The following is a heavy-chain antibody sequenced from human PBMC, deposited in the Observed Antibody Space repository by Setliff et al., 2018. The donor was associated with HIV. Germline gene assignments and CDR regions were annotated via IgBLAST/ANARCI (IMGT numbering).Heavy chain of an antibody. D-gene: IGHD4-17*01. V-gene: IGHV4-31*03. Sequence: SETLSLTCTVSGGSISSGGFYWSWIRQHPGKGLEWIGYIYNSGSSMYYNPSLKSRVTISGDTSKNQFSLKLSFVTAADTAVYYCAREAGEYPVTDYYYYYYMDVWGKGTTVTVSS. CDR2: IYNSGSS. CDR1: GGSISSGGFY. CDR3: AREAGEYPVTDYYYYYYMDV. J-gene: IGHJ6*03.